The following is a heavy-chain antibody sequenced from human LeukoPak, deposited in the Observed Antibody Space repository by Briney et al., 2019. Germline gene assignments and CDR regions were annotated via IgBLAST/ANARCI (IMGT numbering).Heavy chain of an antibody. CDR3: AKNGGDSYGTGHFDY. CDR1: GFTFSSYA. D-gene: IGHD5-18*01. Sequence: GGSLRLSCAASGFTFSSYAMTWVRQAPGKGLEWVSAISGSSGGTYYAYSVKGRFTISRDNSKNTLYLQMNSLRAEDTAVYYCAKNGGDSYGTGHFDYWGQGTLVTVSS. J-gene: IGHJ4*02. CDR2: ISGSSGGT. V-gene: IGHV3-23*01.